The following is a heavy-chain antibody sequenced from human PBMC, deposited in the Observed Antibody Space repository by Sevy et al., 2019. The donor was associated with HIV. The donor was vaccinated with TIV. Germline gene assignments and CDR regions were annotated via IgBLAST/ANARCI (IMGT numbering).Heavy chain of an antibody. Sequence: GSLRLSCAISGFTVNDKYIIWVRQAPGKGLEWGSVIFSSGSTYYADSAKGRFTISREHSKNTVYLQMNSVRAEDTAVYYCVSLFLSYRSGWSYFDYWGQGTLVTVSS. V-gene: IGHV3-66*02. CDR1: GFTVNDKY. CDR3: VSLFLSYRSGWSYFDY. CDR2: IFSSGST. J-gene: IGHJ4*02. D-gene: IGHD6-19*01.